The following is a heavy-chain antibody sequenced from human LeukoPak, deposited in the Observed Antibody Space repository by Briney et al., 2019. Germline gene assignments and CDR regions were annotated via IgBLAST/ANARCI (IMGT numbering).Heavy chain of an antibody. V-gene: IGHV4-59*08. J-gene: IGHJ4*02. D-gene: IGHD1-14*01. CDR1: GRSVSSYY. Sequence: SETLSLTCSVSGRSVSSYYWSWIRHSPGKGLEWIGYIHNSGRTNYNPSLKSRVTGFVDTSKNQVSLRLSSVTAADTAVYYCARHGTISSESYFDYWGQGALVTVSS. CDR3: ARHGTISSESYFDY. CDR2: IHNSGRT.